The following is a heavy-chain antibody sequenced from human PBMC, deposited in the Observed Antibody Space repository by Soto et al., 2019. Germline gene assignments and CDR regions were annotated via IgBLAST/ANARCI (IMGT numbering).Heavy chain of an antibody. CDR2: ISGSGFKK. Sequence: EVVLLESGGGLEQPGGSLRLSCAASGFIFENFGMSWVRQAPGKGLEWISSISGSGFKKYYADSVKGRFTIYRDNSKSMVYLELNKLSAEDTSVYHCAKNQGVELVPLATVDWFDPWGQGSVVTVSS. CDR3: AKNQGVELVPLATVDWFDP. CDR1: GFIFENFG. J-gene: IGHJ5*02. D-gene: IGHD1-26*01. V-gene: IGHV3-23*01.